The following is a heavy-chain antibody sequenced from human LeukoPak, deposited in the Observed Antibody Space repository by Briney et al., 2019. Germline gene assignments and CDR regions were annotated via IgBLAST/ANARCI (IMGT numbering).Heavy chain of an antibody. Sequence: PGGSLRLSCAASGFTFSSYAMSWVRQAPGKGLEWVSAISGSGGSTYYADSVKGRFTISRDNSQNTLYLQMNSLRTEDTALYFCAKDRTMAADGTYFDYWGQGTLVTVSS. J-gene: IGHJ4*02. CDR3: AKDRTMAADGTYFDY. CDR2: ISGSGGST. CDR1: GFTFSSYA. V-gene: IGHV3-23*01. D-gene: IGHD6-13*01.